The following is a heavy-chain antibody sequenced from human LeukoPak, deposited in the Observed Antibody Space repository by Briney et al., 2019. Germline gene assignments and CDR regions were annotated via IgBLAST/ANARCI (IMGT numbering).Heavy chain of an antibody. Sequence: GGSLRLSCAASGCTFSSYAMTWVRQAPGKGLEWVSTISGSGDSTYYADSVKGRFTISRDNSKNTLYLQMNSLRAEDTAVYYCALQRTLWQQLLDYWGQGTLVTVSS. CDR3: ALQRTLWQQLLDY. D-gene: IGHD6-13*01. V-gene: IGHV3-23*01. CDR1: GCTFSSYA. J-gene: IGHJ4*02. CDR2: ISGSGDST.